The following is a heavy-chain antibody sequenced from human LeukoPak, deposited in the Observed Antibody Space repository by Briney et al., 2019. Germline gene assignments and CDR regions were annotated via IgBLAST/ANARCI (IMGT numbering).Heavy chain of an antibody. V-gene: IGHV3-11*04. J-gene: IGHJ3*02. CDR1: GFTFSDYY. Sequence: PGGSLRLSCAASGFTFSDYYMSWIRQAPGKGLEWVSYISSSGSTIYYADSVKGRFTISGDNAKNSLYLQMNSLRAEDTAVYYCARDRVVVVPAAPVAFDIWGQGTMVTVSS. CDR2: ISSSGSTI. D-gene: IGHD2-2*01. CDR3: ARDRVVVVPAAPVAFDI.